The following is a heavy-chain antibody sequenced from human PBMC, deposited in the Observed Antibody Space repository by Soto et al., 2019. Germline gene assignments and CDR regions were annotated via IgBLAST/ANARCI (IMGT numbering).Heavy chain of an antibody. D-gene: IGHD2-2*01. CDR1: GGTFSSYA. CDR3: ASLLGDQLPLGYYYYGMDG. CDR2: IIPIFGTA. J-gene: IGHJ6*02. Sequence: GASVKVSCKASGGTFSSYAISWVRQAPGQGLEWMGGIIPIFGTANYAQKFQGRVTITADESTSTAYMELSSLRSEDTAVYYCASLLGDQLPLGYYYYGMDGRAQRTTVTGSS. V-gene: IGHV1-69*13.